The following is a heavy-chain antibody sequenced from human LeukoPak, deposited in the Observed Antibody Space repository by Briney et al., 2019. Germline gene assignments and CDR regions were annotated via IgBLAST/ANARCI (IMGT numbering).Heavy chain of an antibody. CDR2: ISAYNGNT. J-gene: IGHJ3*02. CDR1: GYTFTSYG. D-gene: IGHD3-22*01. CDR3: ARGGRGSAAVVAPRSFDI. Sequence: ASVKVSCTASGYTFTSYGISWVRQAPGQGLEWMGWISAYNGNTNYAQKLQGRVTMTTDTSTSTAYMELRSLRSDDTAVYYCARGGRGSAAVVAPRSFDIWGQGTMVTVSS. V-gene: IGHV1-18*01.